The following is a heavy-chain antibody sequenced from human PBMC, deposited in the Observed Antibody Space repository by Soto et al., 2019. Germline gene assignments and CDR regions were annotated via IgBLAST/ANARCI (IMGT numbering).Heavy chain of an antibody. V-gene: IGHV4-31*03. CDR3: ARDRGLMKVRGVFGIVDISFDY. CDR2: IYYSGST. CDR1: GGSISSGGYY. Sequence: SETLSLTCTVSGGSISSGGYYWSWIRQHPGKGLEWIGYIYYSGSTYYNPSLKSRVTISVDTSKNQFSLKLSSVTAADTAVYYCARDRGLMKVRGVFGIVDISFDYWGQGTLVTVSS. J-gene: IGHJ4*02. D-gene: IGHD3-10*01.